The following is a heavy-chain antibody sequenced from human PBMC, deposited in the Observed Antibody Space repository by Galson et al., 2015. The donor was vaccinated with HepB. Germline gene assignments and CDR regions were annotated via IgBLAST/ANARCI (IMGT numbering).Heavy chain of an antibody. V-gene: IGHV3-30*02. CDR3: AKFAMVRGVIMNDAFDI. D-gene: IGHD3-10*01. Sequence: SLRLSCAASGFTFSSYGMHWVRQAPGKGLEWVAFIRYDGSNKYYADSVKGRFTISRDNSKNTLYLQMNSLRAEDTAVYYCAKFAMVRGVIMNDAFDIWGQGTMVTVSS. J-gene: IGHJ3*02. CDR2: IRYDGSNK. CDR1: GFTFSSYG.